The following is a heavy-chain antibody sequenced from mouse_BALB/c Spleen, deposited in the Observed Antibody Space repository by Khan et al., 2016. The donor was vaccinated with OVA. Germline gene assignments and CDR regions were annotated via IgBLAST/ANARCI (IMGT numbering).Heavy chain of an antibody. CDR1: GYSITRYYA. V-gene: IGHV3-2*02. Sequence: EVKLLESGPGLVKPSQSLSLTCTVTGYSITRYYAWNWIRQFPGNKLEWMGYISNSGSASYNPSLKSRISITRDTSKNQFFLQLNSVTTEDTATYYCASELGRYYAMDYWGQGTSVPVSS. J-gene: IGHJ4*01. CDR2: ISNSGSA. D-gene: IGHD4-1*01. CDR3: ASELGRYYAMDY.